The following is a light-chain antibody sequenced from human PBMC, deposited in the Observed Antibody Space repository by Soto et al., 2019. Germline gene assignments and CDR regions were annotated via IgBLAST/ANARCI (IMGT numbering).Light chain of an antibody. Sequence: EIVLTQSPGTLSLSPGERTTLSCRASQSISSGYLAWYQQKPGQAPRLLIYGASGRATGIPDRFSGSGSGTDFTLTISRLEPEDFAVYYCQQYGSSPPTFGQGTKVEIK. CDR2: GAS. CDR1: QSISSGY. V-gene: IGKV3-20*01. J-gene: IGKJ1*01. CDR3: QQYGSSPPT.